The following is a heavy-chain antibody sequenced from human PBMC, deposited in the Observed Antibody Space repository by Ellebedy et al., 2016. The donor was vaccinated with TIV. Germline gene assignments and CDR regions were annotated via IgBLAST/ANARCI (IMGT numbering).Heavy chain of an antibody. J-gene: IGHJ4*02. CDR1: GFTFSSYA. V-gene: IGHV3-30-3*01. D-gene: IGHD6-19*01. Sequence: GGSLRLSXAASGFTFSSYAMHWVRQAPGKGLEWVAVISYDGSNKYYADSVKGRFTISRDNSKNTLYLQMNSLRAEDTAVYYCARDFRPGQQWLVLPDYWGQGTLVTVSS. CDR3: ARDFRPGQQWLVLPDY. CDR2: ISYDGSNK.